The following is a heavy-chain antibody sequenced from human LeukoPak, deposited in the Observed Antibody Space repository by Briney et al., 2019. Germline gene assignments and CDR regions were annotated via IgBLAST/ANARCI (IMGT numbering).Heavy chain of an antibody. Sequence: GASVKVSCKASGGTLSSYAISWVRQAPGQGLEWMGGIIPIFGTANYAQKFQGRLTISADESTSTAYMELSSLRSEDTAVYYCARVGYYDFWSGYYGWGQGTLVTVSS. J-gene: IGHJ4*02. V-gene: IGHV1-69*13. CDR2: IIPIFGTA. D-gene: IGHD3-3*01. CDR1: GGTLSSYA. CDR3: ARVGYYDFWSGYYG.